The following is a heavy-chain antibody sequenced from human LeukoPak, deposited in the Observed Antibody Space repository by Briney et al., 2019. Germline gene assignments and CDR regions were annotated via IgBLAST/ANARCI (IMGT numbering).Heavy chain of an antibody. CDR1: GGSISSGGYS. CDR2: IYHSGST. J-gene: IGHJ6*02. Sequence: PSETLSLTCAVSGGSISSGGYSWSWIRQPPGKGLEWIGYIYHSGSTYYNPSPKSRVTISVDRSKNQFSLKLSSVTAADTAVYYCARSGRYFDWLLPNYYYYYGMDVWGQGTTVTVSS. D-gene: IGHD3-9*01. CDR3: ARSGRYFDWLLPNYYYYYGMDV. V-gene: IGHV4-30-2*01.